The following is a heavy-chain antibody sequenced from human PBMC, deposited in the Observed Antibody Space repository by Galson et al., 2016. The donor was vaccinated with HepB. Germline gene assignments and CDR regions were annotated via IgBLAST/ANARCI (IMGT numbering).Heavy chain of an antibody. CDR1: EFTFSSYS. D-gene: IGHD5-18*01. CDR2: ISSGSSTI. Sequence: SLRLSCAASEFTFSSYSVNWVRQAPGKGLEWVSYISSGSSTIYYADSVKGRFTISRDNAKNSLYLQMNSLRAEDTAVYYCARDLGLRGLDPWGQGTLVTVSS. J-gene: IGHJ5*02. CDR3: ARDLGLRGLDP. V-gene: IGHV3-48*01.